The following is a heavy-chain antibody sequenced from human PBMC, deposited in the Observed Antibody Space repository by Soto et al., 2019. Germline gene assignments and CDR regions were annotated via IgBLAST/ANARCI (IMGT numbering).Heavy chain of an antibody. CDR1: GFTFSSYA. V-gene: IGHV3-64D*06. CDR3: VKDGDDYGSGSYYNGAFDI. D-gene: IGHD3-10*01. Sequence: GGSLRLSCSASGFTFSSYAMHWVRQAPGKGLDYVSAISSNGGSTYYADSVKGRFTISRDNSKNTLYLQMSSLRAEDTAVYYCVKDGDDYGSGSYYNGAFDIWAQRTMVTVSS. J-gene: IGHJ3*02. CDR2: ISSNGGST.